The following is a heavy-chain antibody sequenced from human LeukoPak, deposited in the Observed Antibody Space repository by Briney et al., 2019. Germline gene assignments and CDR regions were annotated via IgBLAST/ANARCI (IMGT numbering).Heavy chain of an antibody. J-gene: IGHJ4*02. D-gene: IGHD2-2*01. CDR3: ARDLSKVGLDY. CDR1: GFSVINAW. CDR2: IKQDGSEK. V-gene: IGHV3-7*03. Sequence: GGSLRLSCAASGFSVINAWMSWVRQAPGKGLEWVANIKQDGSEKYYVDSVKGRFTISRDNAKNSLYLQMNSLRAEDTAVYYCARDLSKVGLDYWGQGTLVTVSS.